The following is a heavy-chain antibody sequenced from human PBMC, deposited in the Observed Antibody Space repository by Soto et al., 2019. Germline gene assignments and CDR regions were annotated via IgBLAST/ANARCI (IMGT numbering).Heavy chain of an antibody. CDR2: ISAYSRNT. CDR3: GSGGVPAAPGRDPDYDFWSGFPNAAGGDNYYGMDV. CDR1: GFSFITYG. Sequence: QVQLVQSGAEVKKPGASVQVSCQASGFSFITYGISWVRQAPGQGLEWLGWISAYSRNTKYAQNLQDRLTMTTDTSTSTAYKELRSLTSEDTAVYCCGSGGVPAAPGRDPDYDFWSGFPNAAGGDNYYGMDVWGQGTTVTVSS. D-gene: IGHD3-3*01. V-gene: IGHV1-18*01. J-gene: IGHJ6*02.